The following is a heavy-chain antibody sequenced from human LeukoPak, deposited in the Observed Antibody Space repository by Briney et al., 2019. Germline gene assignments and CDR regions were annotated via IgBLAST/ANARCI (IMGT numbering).Heavy chain of an antibody. CDR2: IWYDGSNK. CDR3: ARDGGYGGNPNDAFDM. V-gene: IGHV3-33*01. CDR1: GFTCSNYG. Sequence: QPGRSLILSCAASGFTCSNYGMHWVRPAPGKGLEWVAIIWYDGSNKYYADSVKGRFTISRDNSKNTLYLQMNSLRAEDTAVYYCARDGGYGGNPNDAFDMWGQGTMVTVSS. D-gene: IGHD4-23*01. J-gene: IGHJ3*02.